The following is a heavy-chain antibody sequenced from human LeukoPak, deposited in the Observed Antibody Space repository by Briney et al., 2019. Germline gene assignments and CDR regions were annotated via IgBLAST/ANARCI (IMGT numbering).Heavy chain of an antibody. D-gene: IGHD3-3*01. J-gene: IGHJ3*02. CDR2: INPNSGGT. Sequence: EASVKVSCKASGYTFTGYYMHCVRQAPGQGLEWMGWINPNSGGTNYAQKFQGRVTMTRDTSISTAYMELSRLRSDDTAVYYCATPKAYDFWSGYDGAFDIWGQGTMVTVSS. V-gene: IGHV1-2*02. CDR1: GYTFTGYY. CDR3: ATPKAYDFWSGYDGAFDI.